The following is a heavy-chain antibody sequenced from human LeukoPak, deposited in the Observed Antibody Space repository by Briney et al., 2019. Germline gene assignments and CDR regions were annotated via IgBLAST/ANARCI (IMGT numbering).Heavy chain of an antibody. CDR2: ISGSGVKR. J-gene: IGHJ6*02. V-gene: IGHV3-11*01. CDR3: ATLHFYAMGV. Sequence: GGSLRLSCAASGLRFSDQYMIWIRQTPGKGLEWISFISGSGVKRFYADSMKGRFIISKDNTRNSLYLQMNSLRAEDTAIYYCATLHFYAMGVWGQGTTVTVSS. CDR1: GLRFSDQY.